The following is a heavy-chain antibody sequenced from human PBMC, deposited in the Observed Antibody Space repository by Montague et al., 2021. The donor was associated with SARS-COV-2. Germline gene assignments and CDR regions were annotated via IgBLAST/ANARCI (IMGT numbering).Heavy chain of an antibody. CDR2: IFYNGST. CDR1: FGSISTYY. J-gene: IGHJ5*01. D-gene: IGHD2-21*01. V-gene: IGHV4-59*01. CDR3: ARQDAWAYCGDECYRGWFDS. Sequence: SETLSLTCTVSFGSISTYYWRWIRQPPGKGLEWIGFIFYNGSTKYSPSLKRRVSISLDTSKNQFSLKLSSVTAADTAVYYCARQDAWAYCGDECYRGWFDSWGQGTLVTVSS.